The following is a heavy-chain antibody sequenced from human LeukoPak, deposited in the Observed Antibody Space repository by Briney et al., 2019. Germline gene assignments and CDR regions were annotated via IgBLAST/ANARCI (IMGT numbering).Heavy chain of an antibody. D-gene: IGHD1-14*01. J-gene: IGHJ4*02. Sequence: SETLSLTCTVSGGSISSGRYYWGWIRQPPGKGLEWIGNIYYSGSTYYNPSLKSRVSISVDTSKNQFSLKLTSVTAADTAVYYCARAPEYGLYYFDYWGQGTLVTVSS. CDR3: ARAPEYGLYYFDY. V-gene: IGHV4-39*07. CDR2: IYYSGST. CDR1: GGSISSGRYY.